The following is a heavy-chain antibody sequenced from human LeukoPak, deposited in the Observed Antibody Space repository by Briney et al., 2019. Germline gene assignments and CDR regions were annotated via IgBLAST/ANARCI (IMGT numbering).Heavy chain of an antibody. V-gene: IGHV4-39*01. CDR2: IYYSGST. D-gene: IGHD5-18*01. J-gene: IGHJ4*02. Sequence: SETLSLTCTVSGDSISSSSYYWGWIRQPPGKGLEWIGSIYYSGSTYYNPSLKSRVTISVDTSKNQFSLKLSSVTAADTAVYYCARLGIQLWLSVDYWGQGTLVTVSS. CDR3: ARLGIQLWLSVDY. CDR1: GDSISSSSYY.